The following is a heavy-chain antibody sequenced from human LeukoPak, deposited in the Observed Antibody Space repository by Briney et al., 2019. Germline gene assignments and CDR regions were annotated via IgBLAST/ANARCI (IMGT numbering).Heavy chain of an antibody. V-gene: IGHV4-59*08. CDR3: GTTNYTPSIKSRVTISVHTSKNQFSLKLSSVTAADTAVYYCARHETGIGWAARHLDY. CDR1: GGSISSYY. CDR2: IYYSGST. D-gene: IGHD3-10*01. J-gene: IGHJ4*02. Sequence: SETLSLTCTVSGGSISSYYWSCIRQPPGKGLEWIGYIYYSGSTNYNTSLKRRVTISVDTSKNQFSLKLRSVTAADTALYYSGTTNYTPSIKSRVTISVHTSKNQFSLKLSSVTAADTAVYYCARHETGIGWAARHLDYWGQGTLVTVSS.